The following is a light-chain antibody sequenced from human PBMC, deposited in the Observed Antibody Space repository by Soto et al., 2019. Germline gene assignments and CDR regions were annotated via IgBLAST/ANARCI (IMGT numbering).Light chain of an antibody. CDR1: QDISNY. Sequence: DIQMTQSPSSLSASVGDRVTITCQASQDISNYLNWYQQKPGKAPKLLIYDASNLETGVPSRFSGSGSGTHFILRISSLQPEDIATYYCQQYDNLPLTFGGGTKVDIK. J-gene: IGKJ4*01. CDR3: QQYDNLPLT. V-gene: IGKV1-33*01. CDR2: DAS.